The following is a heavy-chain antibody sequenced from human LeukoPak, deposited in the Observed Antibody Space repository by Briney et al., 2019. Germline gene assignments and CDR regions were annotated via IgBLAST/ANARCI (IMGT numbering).Heavy chain of an antibody. Sequence: PSETLSLTCAVYSGPFSGYYWSWIRQPPGKGLEWIGEINHSGSTNYNPSLKSRVTISVDTSKNQFSLKLSSVTAADTAVYYCARYSMAGNNYFDYWGQGTLVTVSS. CDR2: INHSGST. CDR3: ARYSMAGNNYFDY. V-gene: IGHV4-34*01. J-gene: IGHJ4*02. CDR1: SGPFSGYY. D-gene: IGHD6-19*01.